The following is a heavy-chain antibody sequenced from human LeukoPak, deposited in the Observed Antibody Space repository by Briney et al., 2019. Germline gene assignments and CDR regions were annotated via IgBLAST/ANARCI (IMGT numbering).Heavy chain of an antibody. J-gene: IGHJ5*02. Sequence: GASVKVSCKASGYTFTSYGISWVRQAPGQGLEWMGWISAYNGNTNYAQKLQGRVTMTTDTSTSTAYMELRSLRSDDTAVYYCARDHGMIIGTAAGILSWFDPWGRGTLVTVSS. CDR3: ARDHGMIIGTAAGILSWFDP. V-gene: IGHV1-18*01. D-gene: IGHD6-13*01. CDR1: GYTFTSYG. CDR2: ISAYNGNT.